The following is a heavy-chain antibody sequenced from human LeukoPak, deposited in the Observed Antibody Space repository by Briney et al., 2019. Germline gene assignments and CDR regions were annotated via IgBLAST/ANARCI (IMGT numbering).Heavy chain of an antibody. CDR1: GFAFSFFA. J-gene: IGHJ5*01. CDR3: AKPISGGLAVTADWFAP. CDR2: INANSGTR. V-gene: IGHV3-23*01. D-gene: IGHD6-19*01. Sequence: GGSLRLSCEASGFAFSFFAMSWLRQAPGKGLEWVSTINANSGTRSYAASVRGRFTISRDNSKNTLYLQLNTLRADDTAVYYCAKPISGGLAVTADWFAPWGQGTLVTVSS.